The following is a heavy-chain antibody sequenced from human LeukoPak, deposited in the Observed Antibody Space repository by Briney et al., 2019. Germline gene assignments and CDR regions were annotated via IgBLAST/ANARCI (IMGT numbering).Heavy chain of an antibody. CDR3: ARDPGYSNSPYYLDY. V-gene: IGHV3-21*01. CDR1: GFTFKTYS. J-gene: IGHJ4*02. D-gene: IGHD5-12*01. CDR2: ISSGGTYV. Sequence: AGGSLRLSCVVSGFTFKTYSMNWVRQAPGKGLEWVSSISSGGTYVDYADSVKGRFTISRDNAKNSLYLQMNSLRAEDTAVFYCARDPGYSNSPYYLDYWGQGTLVTVSS.